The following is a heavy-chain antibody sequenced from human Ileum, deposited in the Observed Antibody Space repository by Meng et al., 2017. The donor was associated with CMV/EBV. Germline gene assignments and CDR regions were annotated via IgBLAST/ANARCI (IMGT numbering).Heavy chain of an antibody. CDR2: ISGSGAST. J-gene: IGHJ4*02. V-gene: IGHV3-23*01. CDR1: EFTSGDYA. Sequence: LGSGGGLVQPGGSLRLSCTVSEFTSGDYAMTWVRQAPGKGLEWVSSISGSGASTYYADSVNGRFSLSRDNSKNTVSLQMNSLRAEDTAVYYCARPISGWSPLVYWGQGTLVTVSS. CDR3: ARPISGWSPLVY. D-gene: IGHD6-19*01.